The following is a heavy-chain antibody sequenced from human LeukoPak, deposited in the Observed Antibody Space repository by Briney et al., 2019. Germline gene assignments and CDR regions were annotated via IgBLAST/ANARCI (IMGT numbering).Heavy chain of an antibody. CDR1: CGSISSYY. CDR2: IYYSGIT. V-gene: IGHV4-59*01. CDR3: ARDQATGNPYGMDV. Sequence: SETLSLTCTLSCGSISSYYWSWIRQPPGKGLGWIGYIYYSGITNYNPSLQRRVTISVNTSKNQFSLKLVPLTDGATARYFFARDQATGNPYGMDVWGKGTTVTVSS. J-gene: IGHJ6*03. D-gene: IGHD5-24*01.